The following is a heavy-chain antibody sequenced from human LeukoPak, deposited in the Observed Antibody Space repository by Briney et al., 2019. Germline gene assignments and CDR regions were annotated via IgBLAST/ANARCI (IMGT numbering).Heavy chain of an antibody. Sequence: SETLSLTCAVYGGSFSGYYWSWIRQPPGKGLEWIGEINHSGSTNYNPSLKSRVTISVDTSKNQFSLKLSSVTAADTAVYYCARGGDCSSTSCYVAYYYNYMDVWGKGTTVTVSS. V-gene: IGHV4-34*01. J-gene: IGHJ6*03. CDR1: GGSFSGYY. D-gene: IGHD2-2*01. CDR2: INHSGST. CDR3: ARGGDCSSTSCYVAYYYNYMDV.